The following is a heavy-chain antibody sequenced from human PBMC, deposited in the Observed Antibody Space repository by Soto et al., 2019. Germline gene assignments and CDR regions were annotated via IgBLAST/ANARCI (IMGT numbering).Heavy chain of an antibody. D-gene: IGHD3-3*01. CDR3: ARNDFWSGYYNY. CDR1: GGSISGYY. J-gene: IGHJ4*02. Sequence: SETLSLTCAVSGGSISGYYWSWIRQPPGKGLEWIGYISYSGSTDYNPSLKSRVTISVDTSRNQFSLKLTSVTAADTAVYYCARNDFWSGYYNYWGQGTLVTVSS. CDR2: ISYSGST. V-gene: IGHV4-59*01.